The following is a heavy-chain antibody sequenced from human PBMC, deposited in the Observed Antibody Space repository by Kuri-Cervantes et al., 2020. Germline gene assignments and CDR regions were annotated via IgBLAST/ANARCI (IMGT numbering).Heavy chain of an antibody. Sequence: GESLKISCAASGFTFSSYSMNWVRQAPGKGLEWVSSIGSSSYIYYADSVKGRFTISRDNAKNSLYLQMNSLRAEDTAMYYCARLDTAMGGRAYWGQGTLVTVSS. J-gene: IGHJ4*02. D-gene: IGHD5-18*01. CDR2: IGSSSYI. CDR3: ARLDTAMGGRAY. V-gene: IGHV3-21*01. CDR1: GFTFSSYS.